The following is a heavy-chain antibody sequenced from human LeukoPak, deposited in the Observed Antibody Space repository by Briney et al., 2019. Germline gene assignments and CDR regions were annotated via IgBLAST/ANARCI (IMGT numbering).Heavy chain of an antibody. CDR3: AKTKDGYNYSYFDY. CDR1: GFTFGSYA. J-gene: IGHJ4*02. CDR2: ISVSGGST. V-gene: IGHV3-23*01. Sequence: GGSLRLSCAASGFTFGSYAMSWVRQAPGKGLEWVSSISVSGGSTYYADSVKGRFTISRDNSKNTLFLQLTSLRAEDTAVYYCAKTKDGYNYSYFDYWGQGTLVTVSS. D-gene: IGHD5-24*01.